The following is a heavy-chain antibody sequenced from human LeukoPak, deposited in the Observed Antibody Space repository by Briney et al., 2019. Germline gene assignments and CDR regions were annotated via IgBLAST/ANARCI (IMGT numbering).Heavy chain of an antibody. V-gene: IGHV4-61*08. Sequence: SETLSLTCTVSGGSLNSGGNYWSWIRQPPGKGLEWIAYIYYSGSANYNRSLKSRVTISIDTSKNQFSLKLSSVTAGDTAVYYCARDSSCSGGTCYDTWGQGTLVTVSS. CDR2: IYYSGSA. CDR3: ARDSSCSGGTCYDT. D-gene: IGHD2-15*01. J-gene: IGHJ5*02. CDR1: GGSLNSGGNY.